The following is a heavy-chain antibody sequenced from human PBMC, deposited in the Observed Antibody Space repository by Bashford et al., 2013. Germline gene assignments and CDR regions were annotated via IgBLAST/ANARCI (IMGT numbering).Heavy chain of an antibody. V-gene: IGHV3-23*01. CDR3: ARPQRPEQWLGDFDY. CDR1: GFTFSSYA. CDR2: IGSSGDST. Sequence: GSLRLSCAASGFTFSSYAMSWVRQAPGMGLEWVSAIGSSGDSTYYADSVRGRFTVSRDNSKNTLYLQMHSLRADDTAVYYCARPQRPEQWLGDFDYWGQGTLVTVSS. D-gene: IGHD6-19*01. J-gene: IGHJ4*02.